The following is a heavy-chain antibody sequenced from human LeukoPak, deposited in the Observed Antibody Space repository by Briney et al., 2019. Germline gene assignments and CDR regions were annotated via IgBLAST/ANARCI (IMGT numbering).Heavy chain of an antibody. CDR3: AGSKNLQFSN. V-gene: IGHV3-48*01. Sequence: GGSLRLSCAASEFTFSNYGMSWVRQAPGTGLEWASYISGSGTTIYYADSVKGRFTISRDNARNSLYLQMNSLRVEDTAVYYCAGSKNLQFSNWGQGTLVTVSS. D-gene: IGHD1-26*01. CDR2: ISGSGTTI. J-gene: IGHJ4*02. CDR1: EFTFSNYG.